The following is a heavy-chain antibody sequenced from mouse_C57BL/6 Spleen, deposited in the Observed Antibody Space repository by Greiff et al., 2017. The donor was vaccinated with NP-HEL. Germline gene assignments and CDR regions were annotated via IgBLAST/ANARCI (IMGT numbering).Heavy chain of an antibody. D-gene: IGHD1-1*01. Sequence: EVMLVESGGGLVKPGGSLKLSCAASGFTFSSYAMSWVRQTPEKRLEWVATISDGGSYTYYPDNVKGRFTISRDNAKNNLYLQMSHLTSEDTAMYYCARAIIYYYGSSGDYFDYWGQGTTLTVAS. CDR1: GFTFSSYA. CDR3: ARAIIYYYGSSGDYFDY. V-gene: IGHV5-4*03. CDR2: ISDGGSYT. J-gene: IGHJ2*01.